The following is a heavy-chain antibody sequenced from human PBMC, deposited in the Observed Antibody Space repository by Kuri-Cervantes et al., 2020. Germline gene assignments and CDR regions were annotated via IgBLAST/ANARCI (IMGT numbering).Heavy chain of an antibody. CDR2: IKQDGSEK. J-gene: IGHJ6*02. V-gene: IGHV3-7*01. D-gene: IGHD1-1*01. CDR3: AKGRSVNWNYFSGMDV. Sequence: GGSLRLSCAASGFTFSSYWMSWVRQAPGKGLEWVVNIKQDGSEKYYADSVKGRFTISRDNSKNTLYLQMNSLRAEDTAVYYCAKGRSVNWNYFSGMDVWGQGTTVTVSS. CDR1: GFTFSSYW.